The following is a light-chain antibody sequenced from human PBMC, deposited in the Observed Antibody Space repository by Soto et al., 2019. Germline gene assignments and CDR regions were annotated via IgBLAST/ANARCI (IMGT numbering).Light chain of an antibody. J-gene: IGLJ1*01. CDR3: CSYAGSYTFV. CDR1: SSDVGGHNY. Sequence: QSALTQPRSVSGSPGQSLTISCTGTSSDVGGHNYVSWYQQHPGKAPKLMIYDVSKRPSGVPDRFSGSKSGNTASLTISGLQAEDEADYYCCSYAGSYTFVFGTGTQLTVL. V-gene: IGLV2-11*01. CDR2: DVS.